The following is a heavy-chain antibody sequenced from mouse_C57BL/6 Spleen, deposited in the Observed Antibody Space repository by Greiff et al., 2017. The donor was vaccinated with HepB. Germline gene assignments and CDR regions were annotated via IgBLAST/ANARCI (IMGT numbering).Heavy chain of an antibody. CDR1: GFNIKDDY. CDR3: THYGSSYWYFDV. Sequence: EVQLQQSGAELVRPGASVKLSCTASGFNIKDDYMHWVKQRPEQGLEWIGWIDPENGDTEYASKFQGKATIPADTSSNTAYLQLSSLTSEDTAVYYCTHYGSSYWYFDVWGTGTTVTVSS. CDR2: IDPENGDT. V-gene: IGHV14-4*01. D-gene: IGHD1-1*01. J-gene: IGHJ1*03.